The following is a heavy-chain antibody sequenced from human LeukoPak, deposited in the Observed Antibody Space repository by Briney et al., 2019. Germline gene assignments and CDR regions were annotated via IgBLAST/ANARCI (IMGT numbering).Heavy chain of an antibody. CDR2: IFYSGTT. CDR1: GDSISSSSYY. Sequence: SETLSLTCTVSGDSISSSSYYWAWIRQPPGKGLEWIGSIFYSGTTFYNPSLKSRVTISVDTSKNQFSLKLSSVTAADTAVYYCARRRVVATLDYWGQGTLVTVSS. V-gene: IGHV4-39*01. D-gene: IGHD5-12*01. CDR3: ARRRVVATLDY. J-gene: IGHJ4*02.